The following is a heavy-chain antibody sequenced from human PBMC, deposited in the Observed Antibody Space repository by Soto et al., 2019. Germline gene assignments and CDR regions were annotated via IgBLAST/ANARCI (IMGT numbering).Heavy chain of an antibody. V-gene: IGHV3-23*01. CDR3: ANTPLITMIVDPFDY. CDR2: MSGSGGST. J-gene: IGHJ4*02. CDR1: GFTFSSYV. Sequence: PGGSLRLSCAASGFTFSSYVMSWVRQAPGKGLEWVSAMSGSGGSTYYADSVKGRFTISRDNSKNTLYLQMNSLRAEDTAVYYCANTPLITMIVDPFDYWGQGTLVTVSS. D-gene: IGHD3-22*01.